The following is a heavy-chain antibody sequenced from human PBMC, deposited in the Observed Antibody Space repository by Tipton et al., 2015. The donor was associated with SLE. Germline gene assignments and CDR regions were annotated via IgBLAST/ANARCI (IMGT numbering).Heavy chain of an antibody. D-gene: IGHD3-16*01. V-gene: IGHV3-30*04. CDR3: AKDLWGMDV. CDR2: ISYDGSNK. CDR1: GFTFSSYA. J-gene: IGHJ6*02. Sequence: SLRLSCAASGFTFSSYAMHWVRQAPGKGLEWVAVISYDGSNKYYADSVKGRFTISRDNSKNTLYLQMNSLRAEDTAVYYCAKDLWGMDVCGQGTTVTVSS.